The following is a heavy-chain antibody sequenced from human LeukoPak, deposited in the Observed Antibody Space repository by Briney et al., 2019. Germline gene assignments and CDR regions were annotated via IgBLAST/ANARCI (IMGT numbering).Heavy chain of an antibody. V-gene: IGHV1-18*01. CDR1: GYTFTDYG. D-gene: IGHD3-22*01. Sequence: ASVKVSCKASGYTFTDYGVSWVRQAPGQGLEWMGWISAYNGHTKYAQKFQGRVTMTTDTSATTAYMELRSLTSDDTAVYFCARGSPPRRNYDRSGYYSYYFDYWGQGTLVTVSS. CDR3: ARGSPPRRNYDRSGYYSYYFDY. J-gene: IGHJ4*02. CDR2: ISAYNGHT.